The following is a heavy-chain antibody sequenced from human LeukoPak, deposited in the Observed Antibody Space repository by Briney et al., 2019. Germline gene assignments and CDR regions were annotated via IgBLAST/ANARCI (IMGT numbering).Heavy chain of an antibody. J-gene: IGHJ6*02. Sequence: PGGSLRLSCAASGFTFSSYAMSWVRQAPGKGLEWVSAISGSGGSTYHADSVKGRFTISRDNSKNTLYLQMNSLRAEDTAVYYCAKDGHYDILTGYYMGYYYGMDVWGQGTTVTVSS. V-gene: IGHV3-23*01. CDR2: ISGSGGST. CDR1: GFTFSSYA. CDR3: AKDGHYDILTGYYMGYYYGMDV. D-gene: IGHD3-9*01.